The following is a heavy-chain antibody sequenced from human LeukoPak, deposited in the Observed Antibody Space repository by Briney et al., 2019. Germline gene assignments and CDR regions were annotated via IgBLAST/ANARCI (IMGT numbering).Heavy chain of an antibody. CDR3: ARTYYYDSSGYYYGHWFDP. D-gene: IGHD3-22*01. CDR2: ISAYNGNT. Sequence: ASVKVSRRASGYTFTNYGISWVRQAPGQGLEWMGWISAYNGNTNYAQKLQGRVTMTTETSTSTAYMELRSLRSDDTAIYYCARTYYYDSSGYYYGHWFDPWGQGTLVTVSS. CDR1: GYTFTNYG. V-gene: IGHV1-18*01. J-gene: IGHJ5*02.